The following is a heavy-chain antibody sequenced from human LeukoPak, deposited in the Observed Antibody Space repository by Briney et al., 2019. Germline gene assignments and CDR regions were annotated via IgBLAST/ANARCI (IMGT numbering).Heavy chain of an antibody. CDR2: ISPSGSP. CDR1: VASIGGSDW. Sequence: SETLSLTCAVSVASIGGSDWWTWVRQPPGKGLEWIGEISPSGSPNYSPSFQGPVTISADKSISTAYLQWSSLKASDAAMYYCARHLDYYGSGSNDYWGQGTLVTVSS. D-gene: IGHD3-10*01. J-gene: IGHJ4*02. V-gene: IGHV4-4*02. CDR3: ARHLDYYGSGSNDY.